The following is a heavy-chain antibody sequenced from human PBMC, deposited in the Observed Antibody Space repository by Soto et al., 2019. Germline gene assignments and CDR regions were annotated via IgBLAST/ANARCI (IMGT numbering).Heavy chain of an antibody. Sequence: QVQLQESGPGLVKPSGTLSLTCAVSGVSISSSNWWSWVRQPPGKGLEWIGEIYHSGSTNYKQSLKSRVTISVDTSKNQFCLKLSYVTGADTAVYSGAGWIQLQQYYYYGMDGWGQGTTVTGSS. J-gene: IGHJ6*02. V-gene: IGHV4-4*02. CDR2: IYHSGST. D-gene: IGHD5-18*01. CDR3: AGWIQLQQYYYYGMDG. CDR1: GVSISSSNW.